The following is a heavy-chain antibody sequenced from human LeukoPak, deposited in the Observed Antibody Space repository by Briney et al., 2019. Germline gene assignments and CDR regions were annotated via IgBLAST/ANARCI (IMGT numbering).Heavy chain of an antibody. CDR3: ARENSSIDVFDI. Sequence: SETLSLTCAVYGGSFSGYYWSWIRQPPGKGLEWIGEINHSGSTNYNPSLKSRVTISVDTSKNQFSLKLSSVTAADTAVYYCARENSSIDVFDIWGQGTMVTVSS. CDR1: GGSFSGYY. V-gene: IGHV4-34*01. J-gene: IGHJ3*02. CDR2: INHSGST. D-gene: IGHD2/OR15-2a*01.